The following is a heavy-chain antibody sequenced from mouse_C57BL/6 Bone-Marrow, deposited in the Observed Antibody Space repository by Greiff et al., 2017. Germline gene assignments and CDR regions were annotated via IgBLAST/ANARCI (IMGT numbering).Heavy chain of an antibody. V-gene: IGHV1-4*01. CDR3: ARSGYYGSSYEWYFDV. CDR1: GYTFTSYT. D-gene: IGHD1-1*01. J-gene: IGHJ1*03. CDR2: INPSSGYT. Sequence: QVQLQQSGAELARPGASVKMSCKASGYTFTSYTMHWVKQRPGQGLEWIGYINPSSGYTKYNQKFKDKATLTADKSSSTAYMQLSSLTSEDSAVYYCARSGYYGSSYEWYFDVWGTGTTVTVSS.